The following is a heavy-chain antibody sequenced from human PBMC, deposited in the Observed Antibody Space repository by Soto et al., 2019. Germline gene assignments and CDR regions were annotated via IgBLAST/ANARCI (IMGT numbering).Heavy chain of an antibody. J-gene: IGHJ6*02. CDR2: ISYDGSNK. D-gene: IGHD3-22*01. V-gene: IGHV3-30*18. CDR1: GFTFSSYG. Sequence: PGGSLRLSCAASGFTFSSYGMHWVRKAPGKGLEWVAVISYDGSNKYYADSVKGRFTISRDNSKNTLYLQMNSLRAEDTAVYYCAKDSSGYYYYYYGMDVWGQGTTVTVSS. CDR3: AKDSSGYYYYYYGMDV.